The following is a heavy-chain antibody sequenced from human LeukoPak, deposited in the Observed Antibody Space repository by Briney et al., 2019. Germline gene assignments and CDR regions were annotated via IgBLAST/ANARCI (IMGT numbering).Heavy chain of an antibody. V-gene: IGHV3-23*01. CDR2: ISGSGGST. J-gene: IGHJ4*02. CDR3: AKIAAPGKTYFDY. D-gene: IGHD6-13*01. CDR1: GFTFSSYA. Sequence: SGGSLRLSCAASGFTFSSYAMSWVRQAPGKGLEWVSAISGSGGSTYYADSVKGRFTISRDNSKNTLYLQMNSLRVEDTAVYYCAKIAAPGKTYFDYWGQGTLVTVSS.